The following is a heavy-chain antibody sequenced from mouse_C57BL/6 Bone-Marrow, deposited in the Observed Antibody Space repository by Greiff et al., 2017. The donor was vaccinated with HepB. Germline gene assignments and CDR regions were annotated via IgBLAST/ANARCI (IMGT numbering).Heavy chain of an antibody. CDR3: ARDRSFAY. V-gene: IGHV1-69*01. CDR2: IDPSDSYT. J-gene: IGHJ3*01. Sequence: QVQLQQPGAELVMPGASVKLSCKASGYTFTSYWMHWVKQRPGQGLEWIGEIDPSDSYTNYNQKFKGKSTLTVDKSSSTAYMQLSSLTSEDSAVYYCARDRSFAYWGQGTLVTVSA. CDR1: GYTFTSYW.